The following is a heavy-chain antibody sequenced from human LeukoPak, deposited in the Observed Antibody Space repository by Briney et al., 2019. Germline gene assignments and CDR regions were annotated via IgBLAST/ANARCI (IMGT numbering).Heavy chain of an antibody. Sequence: SETLSLTCTISGDSISSSSYYWGWIRQPPGKGLEWIGDIYYRGSTYYNPSLKSRVSISIDTSNNQFSLTLNSVTAADTALYFCARRRYYDSTGYLDWGQGTLATVSS. D-gene: IGHD3-22*01. V-gene: IGHV4-39*01. CDR1: GDSISSSSYY. CDR2: IYYRGST. CDR3: ARRRYYDSTGYLD. J-gene: IGHJ1*01.